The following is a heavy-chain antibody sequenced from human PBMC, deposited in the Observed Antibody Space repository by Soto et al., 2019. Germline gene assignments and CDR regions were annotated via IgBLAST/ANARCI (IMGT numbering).Heavy chain of an antibody. Sequence: QVQVHESGPGLVNPSETLSLTCSVSGYSITQSFWNWIRQPPGKGLEWIGYIYGSARTNYNPSLKSRVTISVDTSKNQFSLKRDSVTAADAAVYYCARRPWGGADVWGQGTTVTVSS. D-gene: IGHD7-27*01. V-gene: IGHV4-59*08. CDR3: ARRPWGGADV. CDR1: GYSITQSF. CDR2: IYGSART. J-gene: IGHJ6*02.